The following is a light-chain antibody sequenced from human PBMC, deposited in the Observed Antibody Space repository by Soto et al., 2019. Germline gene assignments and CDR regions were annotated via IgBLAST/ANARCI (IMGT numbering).Light chain of an antibody. CDR1: QIISSSF. V-gene: IGKV3-20*01. CDR3: QQYGTSPFT. J-gene: IGKJ3*01. Sequence: EIVLTQSPGTLSLSPGERATLSCRASQIISSSFLAWYQQRPGQAPRLLIHGVSSKAAGIPDRFSGSGSGTDFTLTINRLEPEDFALYYCQQYGTSPFTFGPGTQLEIK. CDR2: GVS.